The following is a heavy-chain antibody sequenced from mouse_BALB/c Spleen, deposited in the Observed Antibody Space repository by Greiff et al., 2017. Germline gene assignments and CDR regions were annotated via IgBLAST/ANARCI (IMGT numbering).Heavy chain of an antibody. Sequence: EVQLQQSGAELVRPGALVKLSCKASGFNIKDYYMHWVKQRPEQGLEWIGWIDPENGNTKYDPKFQGKATITADTSSNTAYLQLSSLTSEDTAVYYCATSTMITSAWFAYWGQGTLVTVSA. CDR2: IDPENGNT. J-gene: IGHJ3*01. D-gene: IGHD2-4*01. CDR1: GFNIKDYY. CDR3: ATSTMITSAWFAY. V-gene: IGHV14-1*02.